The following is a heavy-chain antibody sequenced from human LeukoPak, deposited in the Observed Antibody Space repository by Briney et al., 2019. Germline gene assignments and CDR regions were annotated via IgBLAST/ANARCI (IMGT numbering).Heavy chain of an antibody. CDR2: ISAYNGKT. CDR1: GYTFTSYG. D-gene: IGHD2-15*01. V-gene: IGHV1-18*01. Sequence: GASVKVSCKASGYTFTSYGISWVRQAPGQGLEWMGWISAYNGKTNYAQKLQGRVTMTTDTSTSTAYMELRSLRSDDTAVYYCASCGSCYFDYYYYYGMDVWGQGTTVTVSS. J-gene: IGHJ6*02. CDR3: ASCGSCYFDYYYYYGMDV.